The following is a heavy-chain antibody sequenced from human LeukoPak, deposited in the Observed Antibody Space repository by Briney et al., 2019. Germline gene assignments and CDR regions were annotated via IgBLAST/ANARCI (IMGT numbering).Heavy chain of an antibody. J-gene: IGHJ4*02. Sequence: GGSLRLSCTVSGFTVSSNSMSWLRQALGKGLEWVSFIYSDNTHYSDSVKGRFTISRDNSKNTLYLQMNSLRAEDTAVYYCARRAGAYSHPYDYWGQGTLVTVSS. CDR3: ARRAGAYSHPYDY. V-gene: IGHV3-53*01. CDR1: GFTVSSNS. D-gene: IGHD4/OR15-4a*01. CDR2: IYSDNT.